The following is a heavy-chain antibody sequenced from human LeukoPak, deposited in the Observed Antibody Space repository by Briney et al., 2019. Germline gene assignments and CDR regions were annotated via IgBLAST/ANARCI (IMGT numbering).Heavy chain of an antibody. CDR1: GFTFSSYG. V-gene: IGHV3-33*08. D-gene: IGHD4-23*01. J-gene: IGHJ6*03. CDR2: IWYDGSNK. Sequence: SGGSLSLSCSASGFTFSSYGMHWVRQAPGKGLDGVAGIWYDGSNKYYAASVKGRFTISRDNSKNPLYLQMNSLRAEDTAVYYCARDGYGGNLGAQDYYYYMDVWGKGTTVTVSS. CDR3: ARDGYGGNLGAQDYYYYMDV.